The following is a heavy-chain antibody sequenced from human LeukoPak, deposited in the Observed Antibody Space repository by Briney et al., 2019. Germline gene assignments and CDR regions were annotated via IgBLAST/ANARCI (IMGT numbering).Heavy chain of an antibody. D-gene: IGHD5-18*01. CDR1: GDSLSNNNVA. V-gene: IGHV6-1*01. J-gene: IGHJ4*02. Sequence: SQTLSLTCAISGDSLSNNNVAWNWIRQSPSRGLEWLGRTYYRSKWNTDYAVSVKSRITINSDTSKNQFSLQLNSVTPEDTAVYYCARGCYSSFDYWGQGILVTVSS. CDR3: ARGCYSSFDY. CDR2: TYYRSKWNT.